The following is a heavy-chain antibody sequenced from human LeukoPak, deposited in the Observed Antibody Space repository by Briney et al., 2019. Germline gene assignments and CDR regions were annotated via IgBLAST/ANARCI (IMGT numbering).Heavy chain of an antibody. CDR3: ARDRGVAAAYFDY. CDR1: GFTFRSFG. D-gene: IGHD6-13*01. CDR2: IWYDGSNK. J-gene: IGHJ4*02. V-gene: IGHV3-33*01. Sequence: GGPLRPSCEAPGFTFRSFGMHWVRQAPGKGLEWVAVIWYDGSNKYYADSVKGRFTISRDNSKNTLYLQMNSLRAEDTAVYYCARDRGVAAAYFDYWGQGTLVTVSS.